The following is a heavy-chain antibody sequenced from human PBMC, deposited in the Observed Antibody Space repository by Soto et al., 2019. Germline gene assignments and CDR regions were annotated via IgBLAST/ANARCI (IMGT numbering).Heavy chain of an antibody. V-gene: IGHV4-4*07. CDR2: IYATGTT. CDR1: GASISGFY. D-gene: IGHD1-1*01. Sequence: SETLSLTCTVSGASISGFYWSWIRKSAGKGLEWIGRIYATGTTDYNPSLKSRVMMSVDTSKKQFSLKLRSVTAADTAVYYCVRDGTKTLRDWFDTWRQGISVTVSS. J-gene: IGHJ5*02. CDR3: VRDGTKTLRDWFDT.